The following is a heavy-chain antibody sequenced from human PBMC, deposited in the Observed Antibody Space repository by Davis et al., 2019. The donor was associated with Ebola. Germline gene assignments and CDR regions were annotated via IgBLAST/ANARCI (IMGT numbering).Heavy chain of an antibody. V-gene: IGHV4-31*11. CDR1: GGSISSGGYY. CDR3: ARGRVATKYYYDSSGYYYFDY. Sequence: PSETLSLTCAVSGGSISSGGYYWSWIRQHPGKGLEWIGYIYYSGSTYYNPSLKSRVTISVDTSKNQFSLKLSSVTAADTAVYYCARGRVATKYYYDSSGYYYFDYWGQGTLVTVSS. J-gene: IGHJ4*01. D-gene: IGHD3-22*01. CDR2: IYYSGST.